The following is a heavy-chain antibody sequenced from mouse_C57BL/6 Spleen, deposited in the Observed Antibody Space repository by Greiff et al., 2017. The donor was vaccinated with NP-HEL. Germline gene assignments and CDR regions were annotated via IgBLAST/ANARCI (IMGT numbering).Heavy chain of an antibody. CDR3: ARWGEDYYGSSYYFDY. V-gene: IGHV1-18*01. CDR2: INPNNGGT. Sequence: EVKLQESGPELVKPGASVKIPCKASGYTFTDYNMDWVKQSHGKSLEWIGDINPNNGGTIYNQKFKGKATLTVDKSSSTAYMELRSLTSEDTAVYYCARWGEDYYGSSYYFDYWGQGTTLTVSS. J-gene: IGHJ2*01. CDR1: GYTFTDYN. D-gene: IGHD1-1*01.